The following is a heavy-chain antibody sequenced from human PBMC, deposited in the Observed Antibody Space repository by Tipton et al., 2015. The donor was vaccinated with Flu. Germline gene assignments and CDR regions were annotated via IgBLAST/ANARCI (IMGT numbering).Heavy chain of an antibody. CDR3: ARVSSSSSWSQDWYFDL. CDR2: IYYSGST. J-gene: IGHJ2*01. CDR1: GGSISSYY. V-gene: IGHV4-59*01. D-gene: IGHD6-13*01. Sequence: LRLSCTVSGGSISSYYWSWIRQPPGKGLEWIGYIYYSGSTNYNPSLKSRVTISVDASKNQFSLKLSSVTAADMAVYYCARVSSSSSWSQDWYFDLWGRGTLVTVSS.